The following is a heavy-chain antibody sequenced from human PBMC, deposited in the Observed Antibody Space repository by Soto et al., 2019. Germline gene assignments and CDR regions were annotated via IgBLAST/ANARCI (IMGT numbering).Heavy chain of an antibody. Sequence: SVKVSCKASGGTFSSYAISWVRQAPGQGLEWMGGIIPIFGTANYAQKFQGRVTITADESTSTAYMELSGLRSEDTAVYYCARPADSSGYSWFDPWGQGTLVTVSS. D-gene: IGHD3-22*01. CDR3: ARPADSSGYSWFDP. CDR2: IIPIFGTA. CDR1: GGTFSSYA. V-gene: IGHV1-69*13. J-gene: IGHJ5*02.